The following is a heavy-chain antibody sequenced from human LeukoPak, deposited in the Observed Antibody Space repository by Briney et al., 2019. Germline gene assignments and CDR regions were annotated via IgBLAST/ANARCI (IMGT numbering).Heavy chain of an antibody. V-gene: IGHV3-66*01. D-gene: IGHD1-26*01. CDR3: AKDIQVTGATDFDY. Sequence: GGSLRLSCAASGFTVSSNYMSWVRQAPVKGLEWVSVIYSGGSTYYADSVKGRFTISRDNSKNTLYLQMNSLRAEDTAVYYCAKDIQVTGATDFDYWGQGTLVTVSS. J-gene: IGHJ4*02. CDR2: IYSGGST. CDR1: GFTVSSNY.